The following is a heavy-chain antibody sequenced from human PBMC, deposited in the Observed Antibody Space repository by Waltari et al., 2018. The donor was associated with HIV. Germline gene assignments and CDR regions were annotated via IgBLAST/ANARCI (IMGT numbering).Heavy chain of an antibody. CDR3: ARGSQHHDH. V-gene: IGHV4-34*01. CDR2: VSHSGDT. CDR1: AAAFSGYY. Sequence: QVQLQQWGTGLLKPSGTLSLRCAIYAAAFSGYYWSWIRQSPALGLEWIGEVSHSGDTNYNPSFAGRVSISADISKNQLSLNLTSLTAADTGVYFCARGSQHHDHWGQGTPVTVSS. J-gene: IGHJ5*02.